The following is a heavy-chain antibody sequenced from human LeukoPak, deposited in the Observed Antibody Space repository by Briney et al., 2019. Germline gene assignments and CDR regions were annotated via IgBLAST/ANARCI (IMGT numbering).Heavy chain of an antibody. CDR1: GFTVGTNY. Sequence: GGSLRLSCAASGFTVGTNYMSWVRQAPGKGLEWVANIKPDGSEKHFVDSVRGRFTISRDNAKDSLYLQMNSLRAEDTAVYYCVRGSSGTVVRGVAWAWFDPWGQGTLVTVSS. J-gene: IGHJ5*02. V-gene: IGHV3-7*03. CDR2: IKPDGSEK. D-gene: IGHD3-10*01. CDR3: VRGSSGTVVRGVAWAWFDP.